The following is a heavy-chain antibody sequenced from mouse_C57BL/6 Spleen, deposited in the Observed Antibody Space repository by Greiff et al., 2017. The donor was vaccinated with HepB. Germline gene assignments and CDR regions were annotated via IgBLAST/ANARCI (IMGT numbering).Heavy chain of an antibody. CDR2: IDPSDSYT. CDR3: ARASIVKKAMDY. Sequence: QVQLQQPGAELVKPGASVKLSCKASGYTFTSYWMQWVKQRPGQGLEWIGEIDPSDSYTNYNQKFKGKATLTVDTSSSTAYMQLSSLTSEDSAVYYCARASIVKKAMDYWSQGTSVTVSS. D-gene: IGHD2-5*01. V-gene: IGHV1-50*01. J-gene: IGHJ4*01. CDR1: GYTFTSYW.